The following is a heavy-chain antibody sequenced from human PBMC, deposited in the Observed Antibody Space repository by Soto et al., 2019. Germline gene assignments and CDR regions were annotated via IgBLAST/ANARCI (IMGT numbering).Heavy chain of an antibody. CDR3: AREQVILGTYGMDV. D-gene: IGHD2-15*01. Sequence: SVKVSCKASGGTFSSYTISWVRQAPGQGLEWMGRIIPILGIADYAQKFQGRVTITADKSTSTAYMELNSLRSEDTAVYYCAREQVILGTYGMDVWGQGTTVTVSS. J-gene: IGHJ6*02. CDR1: GGTFSSYT. CDR2: IIPILGIA. V-gene: IGHV1-69*04.